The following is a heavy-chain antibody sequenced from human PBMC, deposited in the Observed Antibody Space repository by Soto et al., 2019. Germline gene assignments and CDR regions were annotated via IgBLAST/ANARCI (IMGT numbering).Heavy chain of an antibody. J-gene: IGHJ6*02. CDR2: ISGGGGTT. V-gene: IGHV3-23*01. D-gene: IGHD5-12*01. CDR3: AKDHMPTTRYSGNDLWVDGMDV. CDR1: GFIFNTYG. Sequence: EEHLLESGGGLVQPGGSLRLSCAASGFIFNTYGMNWVRQAPGKGLEWVSGISGGGGTTYYADSVLGRFIISTDSSKNTFYLQMNSPRVEDTAVYYCAKDHMPTTRYSGNDLWVDGMDVWGQGTTVTVSS.